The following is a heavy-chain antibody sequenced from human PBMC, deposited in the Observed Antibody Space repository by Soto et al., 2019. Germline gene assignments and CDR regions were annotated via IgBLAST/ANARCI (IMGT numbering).Heavy chain of an antibody. Sequence: PGGSLRLSCAASGFTFSLYGMHWVRQTPGKGLEWMASISYDGSKKYYTDSVKGRFTISRDNSKNTLYLQVSSLRPEDTSVYYCAKVFYPFEVATYGMDVWGQGTTVTVSS. CDR1: GFTFSLYG. V-gene: IGHV3-30*18. CDR2: ISYDGSKK. J-gene: IGHJ6*02. CDR3: AKVFYPFEVATYGMDV.